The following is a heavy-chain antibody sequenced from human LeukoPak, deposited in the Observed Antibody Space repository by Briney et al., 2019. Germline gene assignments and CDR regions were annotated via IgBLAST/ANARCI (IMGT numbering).Heavy chain of an antibody. D-gene: IGHD5-12*01. CDR1: GGSISSYY. V-gene: IGHV4-59*08. J-gene: IGHJ4*02. Sequence: SETLSLTCTVSGGSISSYYWSWIRQPPGKGLEWIGYIYYSGSTNYNPSLKSRVTISVDTSKNQFSLKLSSVTAADTAVYYCARQDGPTTRLDYWGQGTLVTVSS. CDR2: IYYSGST. CDR3: ARQDGPTTRLDY.